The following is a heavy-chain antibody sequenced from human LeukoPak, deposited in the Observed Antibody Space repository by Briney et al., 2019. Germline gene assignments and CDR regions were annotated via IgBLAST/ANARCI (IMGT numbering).Heavy chain of an antibody. V-gene: IGHV3-21*01. Sequence: SGGSLRLSCAASGFTFSSYSMNWVRQAPGKGLEWVSSISSSSSYIYHADSVKGRFTISRDNAKNSLYLQMNSLRAEDTAVYYCAREAQYSYPALDYWGQGTLVTVSS. CDR2: ISSSSSYI. CDR3: AREAQYSYPALDY. J-gene: IGHJ4*02. CDR1: GFTFSSYS. D-gene: IGHD6-6*01.